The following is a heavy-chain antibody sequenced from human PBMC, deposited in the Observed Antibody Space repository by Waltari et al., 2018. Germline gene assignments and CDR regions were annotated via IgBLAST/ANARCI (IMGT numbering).Heavy chain of an antibody. CDR2: IRSDGSST. J-gene: IGHJ6*02. CDR1: GFTFSRYW. Sequence: EEQLVESGGGLAQPGESLRLSCAASGFTFSRYWMDWVRQAPGKGLVGVECIRSDGSSTTYADSVKGRFTISRDNAKNTLYVQMNRLRAEDTAVYYCARVATKTYSSPVPGRPYYYGMDVWGQGTTVTVSS. V-gene: IGHV3-74*01. CDR3: ARVATKTYSSPVPGRPYYYGMDV. D-gene: IGHD3-22*01.